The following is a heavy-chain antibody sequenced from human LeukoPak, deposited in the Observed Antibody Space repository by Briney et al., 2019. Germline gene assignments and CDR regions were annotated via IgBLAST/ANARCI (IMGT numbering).Heavy chain of an antibody. J-gene: IGHJ5*02. Sequence: PSETLSLTCTVSGGSISSYYWSWIRQPAGKGREWIGRIYTSGSTNYNPSLKSRVTMSVVTSTSQSSLKLSSVTAAGTAVYYCARDFPQYYDSSGFNWFDPWGQGTLVTVSS. CDR1: GGSISSYY. CDR3: ARDFPQYYDSSGFNWFDP. D-gene: IGHD3-22*01. V-gene: IGHV4-4*07. CDR2: IYTSGST.